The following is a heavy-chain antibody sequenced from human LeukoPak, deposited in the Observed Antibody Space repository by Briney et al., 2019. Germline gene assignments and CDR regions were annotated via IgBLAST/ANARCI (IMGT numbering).Heavy chain of an antibody. V-gene: IGHV1-18*01. CDR2: ISVINSGNT. CDR3: SREFPFCGADCFSGVFDI. J-gene: IGHJ3*02. Sequence: ASVKVSCKASGYTFSSYGVNWVRQDPGQGLEWMAWISVINSGNTRYAQNFQGRLTMTTDTSTTTAYMELRSLRSDDTAVYYCSREFPFCGADCFSGVFDIWGQGTMVTVS. CDR1: GYTFSSYG. D-gene: IGHD2-21*02.